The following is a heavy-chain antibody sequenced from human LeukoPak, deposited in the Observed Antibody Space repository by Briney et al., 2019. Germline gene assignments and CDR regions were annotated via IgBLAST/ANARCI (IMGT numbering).Heavy chain of an antibody. D-gene: IGHD3-3*01. CDR1: GFTFSSYE. V-gene: IGHV3-48*03. Sequence: GGSLRLSCAASGFTFSSYEMNWVRQAPGKGLEWVSYISSSGSTIYYADSVKGRFTISRDNAKNSLYLQMNSLRAEDTAVYYCASNAAIFGVVTNVDDYWGQGTLVTVSS. CDR2: ISSSGSTI. CDR3: ASNAAIFGVVTNVDDY. J-gene: IGHJ4*02.